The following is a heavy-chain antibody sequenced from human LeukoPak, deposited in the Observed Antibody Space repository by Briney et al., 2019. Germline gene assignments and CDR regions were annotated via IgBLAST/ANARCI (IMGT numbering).Heavy chain of an antibody. CDR1: GGSFSGYY. J-gene: IGHJ4*02. CDR2: INHSGST. Sequence: SETLSLTCAVYGGSFSGYYWSWIRQPPGKGLEWIGEINHSGSTNYNPSLKSRVTISVDTSNNHFSLKLTSVTAADTAVYFCARHGRSSISGKRSFDYWGQGTLVTVSS. V-gene: IGHV4-34*01. CDR3: ARHGRSSISGKRSFDY. D-gene: IGHD2-2*01.